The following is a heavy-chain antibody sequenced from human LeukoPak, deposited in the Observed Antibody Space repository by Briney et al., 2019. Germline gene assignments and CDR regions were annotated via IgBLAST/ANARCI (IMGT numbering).Heavy chain of an antibody. D-gene: IGHD3-10*01. V-gene: IGHV4-39*07. CDR3: ARRGTMVRGYFDY. CDR2: INHSGST. J-gene: IGHJ4*02. Sequence: SETLSLTCTVSGGSISSSTYYWGWIRQPPGKGLEWIGEINHSGSTNYNPSLKSRVTISVDTSKNQFSLKLSSVTAADTAVYYCARRGTMVRGYFDYWGQGTLVTVSS. CDR1: GGSISSSTYY.